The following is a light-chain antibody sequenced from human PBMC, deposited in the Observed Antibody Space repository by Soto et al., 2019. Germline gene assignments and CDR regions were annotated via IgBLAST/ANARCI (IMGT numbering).Light chain of an antibody. CDR3: QHYGSSLYT. V-gene: IGKV3-20*01. CDR2: DAS. CDR1: QSVGKY. J-gene: IGKJ2*01. Sequence: EIVMTQSPATLSLSPGERATLSCRASQSVGKYLVWYQQKPGQAPRLLIYDASNRATGIPARFSGSGSGTDFTLTIDRLEPEDFAVYYCQHYGSSLYTFGQGTKVDIK.